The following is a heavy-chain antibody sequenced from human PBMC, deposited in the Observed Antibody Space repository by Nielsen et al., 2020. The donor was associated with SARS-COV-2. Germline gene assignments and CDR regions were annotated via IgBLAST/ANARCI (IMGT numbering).Heavy chain of an antibody. Sequence: GESLKISCAASGFTFSSYAMHWVRQAPGKGLEWVAVISYDGSNKYYADSVKGRFTISRDNSKNTLYLQMNSLRAEDTAVYYCARVTYYDILTVFDYWGQGTLVTVSS. CDR3: ARVTYYDILTVFDY. D-gene: IGHD3-9*01. CDR1: GFTFSSYA. V-gene: IGHV3-30-3*01. J-gene: IGHJ4*02. CDR2: ISYDGSNK.